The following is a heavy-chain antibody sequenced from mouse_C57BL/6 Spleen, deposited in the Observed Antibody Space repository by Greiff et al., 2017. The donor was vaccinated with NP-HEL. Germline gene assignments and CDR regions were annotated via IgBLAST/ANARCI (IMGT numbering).Heavy chain of an antibody. D-gene: IGHD1-1*01. Sequence: QVQLKQSGPELVKPGASVKISCKASGYAFSSSWMNWVKQRPGKGLEWIGRIYPGDGDTNYNGKFKGKATLTADKSSSTAYMQLSSLTSEDSAVYFCARAITTVVARWYFDVWGTGTTVTVSS. CDR2: IYPGDGDT. J-gene: IGHJ1*03. CDR3: ARAITTVVARWYFDV. CDR1: GYAFSSSW. V-gene: IGHV1-82*01.